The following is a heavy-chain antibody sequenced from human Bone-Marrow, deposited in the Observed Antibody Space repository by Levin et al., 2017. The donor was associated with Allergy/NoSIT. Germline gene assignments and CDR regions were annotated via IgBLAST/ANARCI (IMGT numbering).Heavy chain of an antibody. Sequence: PGGSLRLSCAASGFTFSSYEMNWVRQAPGKGLEWVSYISSSGSTIYYADSVKGRFTISRDNAKNSLYLQMNSLRAEDTAVYYCARDRDNTVTTTTDYYYYYYMDVWGKGTTVTVSS. CDR2: ISSSGSTI. D-gene: IGHD4-11*01. CDR3: ARDRDNTVTTTTDYYYYYYMDV. V-gene: IGHV3-48*03. J-gene: IGHJ6*03. CDR1: GFTFSSYE.